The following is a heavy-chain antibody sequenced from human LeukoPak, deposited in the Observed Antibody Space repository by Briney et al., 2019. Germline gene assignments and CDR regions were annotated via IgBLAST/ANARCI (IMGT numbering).Heavy chain of an antibody. V-gene: IGHV3-30*03. CDR1: GFIFSSSW. D-gene: IGHD3-3*01. Sequence: GGSLRLSCAASGFIFSSSWMSWVCQAPGKGLEWVAVISYDGSNKYYADSVKGRFTISRDNSKNTLYLQMNSLRAEDTAVYYCASEIIFGSFDYWGQGTLVTVSS. J-gene: IGHJ4*02. CDR2: ISYDGSNK. CDR3: ASEIIFGSFDY.